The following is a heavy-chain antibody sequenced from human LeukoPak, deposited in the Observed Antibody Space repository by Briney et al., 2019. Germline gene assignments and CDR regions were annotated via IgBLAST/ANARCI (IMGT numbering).Heavy chain of an antibody. CDR2: IYYSGST. CDR1: GASISTYY. Sequence: SETLSLTCAVSGASISTYYWSWFRQPPGKGLEWIGYIYYSGSTNYNPSLENRVAISVDTSKNQFSLKLSSVTAADTAVYYCAREVRTTVTLFDYWGQGTLVTVSS. D-gene: IGHD4-11*01. J-gene: IGHJ4*02. V-gene: IGHV4-59*12. CDR3: AREVRTTVTLFDY.